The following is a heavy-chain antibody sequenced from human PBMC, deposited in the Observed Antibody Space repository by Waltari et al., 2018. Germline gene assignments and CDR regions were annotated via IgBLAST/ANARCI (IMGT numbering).Heavy chain of an antibody. CDR1: GFTLSSFW. D-gene: IGHD6-19*01. CDR3: ATSGWYCFDY. Sequence: VQLVESGGGLVQPGGSLRLSCEAYGFTLSSFWMNWVRQTPGKGLEWVAGIKQDGSEKYYADSVKGRFTISRDNAKNSLYLQMNSLRAEDTAVYYCATSGWYCFDYWGQGTLVTVSS. V-gene: IGHV3-7*01. CDR2: IKQDGSEK. J-gene: IGHJ4*02.